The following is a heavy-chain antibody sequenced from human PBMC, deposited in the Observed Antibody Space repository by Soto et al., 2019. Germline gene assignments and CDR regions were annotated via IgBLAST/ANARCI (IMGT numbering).Heavy chain of an antibody. Sequence: ETLSLTCTVSGGSISSSSYYWGWIRQPPGKGLEWIGSIYYSGSTYYKPSLKSRATISVDTSKNQFSLKLSSVTAADTAVYYCARLKLYYGSGSYDWFDPWGQGTLVTVSS. CDR2: IYYSGST. CDR3: ARLKLYYGSGSYDWFDP. D-gene: IGHD3-10*01. CDR1: GGSISSSSYY. J-gene: IGHJ5*02. V-gene: IGHV4-39*07.